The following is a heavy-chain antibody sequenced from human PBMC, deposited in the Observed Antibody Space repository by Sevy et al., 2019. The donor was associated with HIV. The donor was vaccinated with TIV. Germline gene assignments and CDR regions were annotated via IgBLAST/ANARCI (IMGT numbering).Heavy chain of an antibody. V-gene: IGHV3-21*01. J-gene: IGHJ3*02. CDR3: ARDLNWNFDAFDI. D-gene: IGHD1-7*01. CDR2: ISSSSSYI. CDR1: GFTVSSNY. Sequence: GGSLRLSCAASGFTVSSNYMSWVRQAPGKGLEWVSSISSSSSYIYYADSVKGRFTISRDNAKNSLYLQMNSLRAEDTAVYYCARDLNWNFDAFDIWGQGTMVTVSS.